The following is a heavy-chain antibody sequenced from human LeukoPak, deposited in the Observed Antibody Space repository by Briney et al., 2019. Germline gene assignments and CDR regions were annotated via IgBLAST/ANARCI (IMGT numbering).Heavy chain of an antibody. J-gene: IGHJ5*02. D-gene: IGHD3-10*01. CDR3: ARHMIRGIIYNWFDP. Sequence: GGSLRLSCVASGFTLSTNYMSWVRQAPGKGLEWVSVLFSDGTTYYADSVKGRFTISRDNSKNTLYLQMNSLRAEDTAVYYCARHMIRGIIYNWFDPWGQGTLVTVSS. CDR2: LFSDGTT. CDR1: GFTLSTNY. V-gene: IGHV3-66*04.